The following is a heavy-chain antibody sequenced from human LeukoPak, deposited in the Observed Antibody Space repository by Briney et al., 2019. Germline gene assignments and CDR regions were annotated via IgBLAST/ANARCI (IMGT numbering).Heavy chain of an antibody. V-gene: IGHV1-69*13. D-gene: IGHD4-23*01. CDR3: ARDRWNGGNDY. J-gene: IGHJ4*02. CDR2: IIPIFGTA. Sequence: ASVKVSCKASGYTFTSYGISWVRQAPGQGLEWMGGIIPIFGTANYAQKFQGRVTITADESTSTAYMELSSLRSEDTAVYYCARDRWNGGNDYWGQGTLVTVSS. CDR1: GYTFTSYG.